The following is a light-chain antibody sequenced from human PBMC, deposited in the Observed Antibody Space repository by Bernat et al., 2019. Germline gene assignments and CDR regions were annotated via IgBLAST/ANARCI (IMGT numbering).Light chain of an antibody. CDR3: AAWDDSFNGWV. CDR1: SSDIGSNS. V-gene: IGLV1-44*01. CDR2: ATN. J-gene: IGLJ2*01. Sequence: QSVLTQPPSASGTPGQRVTISCSGSSSDIGSNSVTWYQQFPGTAPKVLMYATNERPSGVPDRFSGSKSGTSASLAISGLLSDDEADYYCAAWDDSFNGWVFGGGTKLTVL.